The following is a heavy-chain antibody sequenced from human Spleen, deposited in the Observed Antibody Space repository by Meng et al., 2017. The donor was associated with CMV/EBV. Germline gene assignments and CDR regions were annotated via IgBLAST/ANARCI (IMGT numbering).Heavy chain of an antibody. CDR1: GGTFSGYA. V-gene: IGHV1-69*05. J-gene: IGHJ5*02. Sequence: SCQASGGTFSGYAISWVRRAPSKGLEWMGGIIPIFSAADCGQKFQGKVTITTDESTSTAYMELSSLESGDTAVYYCALPAAILGGPWGQGTLVTVSS. D-gene: IGHD2-2*02. CDR3: ALPAAILGGP. CDR2: IIPIFSAA.